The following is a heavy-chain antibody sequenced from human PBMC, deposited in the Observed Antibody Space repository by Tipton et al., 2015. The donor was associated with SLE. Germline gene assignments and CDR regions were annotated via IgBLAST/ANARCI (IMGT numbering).Heavy chain of an antibody. CDR2: ISAYNGNT. V-gene: IGHV1-18*01. CDR1: GYTFTNYG. J-gene: IGHJ4*02. CDR3: AKRPVGTIFHFDS. Sequence: QLVQSGAEVKKPGASVKVSCKTSGYTFTNYGLSRVRQAPGQGLEWMGWISAYNGNTNYAQNLQGRVTMTTDTSTSTAYMELRSLRSDDTAVYYCAKRPVGTIFHFDSWGQGTLVTVSS. D-gene: IGHD1-26*01.